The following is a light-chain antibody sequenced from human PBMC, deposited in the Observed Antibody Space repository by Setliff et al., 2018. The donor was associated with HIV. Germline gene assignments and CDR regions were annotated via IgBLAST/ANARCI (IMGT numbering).Light chain of an antibody. CDR1: QSVLSSSDDENY. J-gene: IGKJ5*01. CDR3: QQYYSTTSST. V-gene: IGKV4-1*01. Sequence: DIVMTQSPDSLTVSLGERATINCRSSQSVLSSSDDENYLAWYQQKPGQPPQLLLYWASTRESGVPDRFSGSGSGTDFTLTISSVQAEDVAVYYCQQYYSTTSSTFGQGTRLEIK. CDR2: WAS.